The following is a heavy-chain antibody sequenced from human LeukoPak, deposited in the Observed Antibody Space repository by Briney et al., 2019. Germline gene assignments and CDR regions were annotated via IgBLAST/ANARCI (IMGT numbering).Heavy chain of an antibody. CDR3: AKSNGYGLIDI. Sequence: SETLSLTCAVYGGSFTIYSWTWIRQSPGKGLEWIGEINHSGNTNYNPSLKSRVTISVDTSRNQFSLKLNSVTAADTAVYYCAKSNGYGLIDIWGQGTMVTVS. J-gene: IGHJ3*02. D-gene: IGHD3-10*01. V-gene: IGHV4-34*01. CDR2: INHSGNT. CDR1: GGSFTIYS.